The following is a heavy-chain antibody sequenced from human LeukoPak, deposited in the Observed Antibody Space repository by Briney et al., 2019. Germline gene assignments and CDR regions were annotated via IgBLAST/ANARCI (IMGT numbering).Heavy chain of an antibody. J-gene: IGHJ4*02. V-gene: IGHV3-23*01. CDR2: ISETGRST. Sequence: GGSLRLSCTVSGFTFNDFAMTWVRQAPGKGLEWVSTISETGRSTYYADSVKGQFTISRDNSKNTLYLQMNSLRAEDTAVYYCAKDRGYSYGISEYWGQGTLVTVSS. CDR3: AKDRGYSYGISEY. CDR1: GFTFNDFA. D-gene: IGHD5-18*01.